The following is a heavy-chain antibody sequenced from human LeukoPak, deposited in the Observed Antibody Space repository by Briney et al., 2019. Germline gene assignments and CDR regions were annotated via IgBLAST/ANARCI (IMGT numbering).Heavy chain of an antibody. Sequence: GGSLRLSCAASGFIFSDYYMGWVRQAPGKGLEWVSYISNKGSSSTTYYADSVKSRFTISRDDAQNSLYLQMNSPRADDTAVYYCAKDILAAGLFFDYWGQGILVTVSS. V-gene: IGHV3-11*01. CDR1: GFIFSDYY. J-gene: IGHJ4*02. D-gene: IGHD6-13*01. CDR3: AKDILAAGLFFDY. CDR2: ISNKGSSSTT.